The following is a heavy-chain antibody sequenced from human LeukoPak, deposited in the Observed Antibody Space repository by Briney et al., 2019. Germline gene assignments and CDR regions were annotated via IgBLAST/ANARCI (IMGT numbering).Heavy chain of an antibody. Sequence: GGSRRLSCAASGFTFSSYGMHWVRQAPGKGLEWVAVIWYDGSNKCYADSVKGRFTIPRDNSKNTLYLQMNSLRAEDTALYYCARGVTNYYGSGSYLTWFDPWGQGTLVTVSS. CDR3: ARGVTNYYGSGSYLTWFDP. CDR1: GFTFSSYG. CDR2: IWYDGSNK. V-gene: IGHV3-33*01. D-gene: IGHD3-10*01. J-gene: IGHJ5*02.